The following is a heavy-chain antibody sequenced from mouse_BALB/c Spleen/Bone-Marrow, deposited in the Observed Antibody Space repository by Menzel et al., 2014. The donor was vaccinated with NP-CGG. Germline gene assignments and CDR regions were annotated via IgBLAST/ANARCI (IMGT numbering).Heavy chain of an antibody. J-gene: IGHJ3*01. CDR2: ISSGGST. V-gene: IGHV5-6-5*01. D-gene: IGHD1-2*01. Sequence: EVQLQQSGGGLVKPGGSLKLSCAASGFTFSSYAMSWVRQTPEKRLEWVASISSGGSTYYPDSVKGRFTISRDNARNILYLQMSSLRSEDTAMYYCARAGTTASAWFAYWGQGTLVTASA. CDR1: GFTFSSYA. CDR3: ARAGTTASAWFAY.